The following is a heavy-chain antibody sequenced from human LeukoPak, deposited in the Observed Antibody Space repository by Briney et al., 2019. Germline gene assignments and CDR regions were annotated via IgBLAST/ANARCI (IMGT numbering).Heavy chain of an antibody. D-gene: IGHD2-21*01. CDR2: IYYSGST. V-gene: IGHV4-59*01. Sequence: SETLSLTCTVSGGSISSYYWSWIRQPPGKGLEWIGYIYYSGSTNYNPSLKSRVTISVDTSKNQFSLKLSSVTAADTAVYYCARGVVVVNAIVPDAFDIWGQGTMVTVSS. J-gene: IGHJ3*02. CDR3: ARGVVVVNAIVPDAFDI. CDR1: GGSISSYY.